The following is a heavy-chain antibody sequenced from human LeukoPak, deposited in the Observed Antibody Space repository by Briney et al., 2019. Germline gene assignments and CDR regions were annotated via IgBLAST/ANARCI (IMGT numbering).Heavy chain of an antibody. V-gene: IGHV4-61*02. CDR3: ARDKIGYCSSTSCYYYYYMDV. J-gene: IGHJ6*03. CDR2: IYTSGST. Sequence: KPSETLSLTCTVSGGSISSGSYYWSWIRQPAGKGLEWIGRIYTSGSTNYNPSLKSRVTISVDTSKNQFSLKLSSVTAADTAVYYCARDKIGYCSSTSCYYYYYMDVWGKGTTVTVS. D-gene: IGHD2-2*01. CDR1: GGSISSGSYY.